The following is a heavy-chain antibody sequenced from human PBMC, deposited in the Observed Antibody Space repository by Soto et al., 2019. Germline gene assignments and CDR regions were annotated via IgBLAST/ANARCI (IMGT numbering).Heavy chain of an antibody. Sequence: PGGSLRLSCAASGFKFSNDAMSWARHAPGKGLEWDSLISATAGGTYYADPVQGRFTISSDDTHNTLFLQVHSFTAEDQAVYYCAKDRGAGGNSAFYFDFWGQGAQVTVSS. D-gene: IGHD2-15*01. CDR3: AKDRGAGGNSAFYFDF. J-gene: IGHJ4*02. V-gene: IGHV3-23*01. CDR1: GFKFSNDA. CDR2: ISATAGGT.